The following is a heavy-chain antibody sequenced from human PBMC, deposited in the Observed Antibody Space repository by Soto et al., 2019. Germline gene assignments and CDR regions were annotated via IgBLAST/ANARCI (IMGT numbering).Heavy chain of an antibody. CDR3: GTDTLTATPYGHRYYGRDV. CDR2: LSGSGTNT. J-gene: IGHJ6*02. Sequence: EVQLLESGGDLVQPGGSLRLSCAASGFSFSAYAMNWVRQAPGKGLEWVSALSGSGTNTYQADSVKGRFTISRDNSENTVYLQMNSLRVEDTAVDYCGTDTLTATPYGHRYYGRDVWGQGTTVTVSS. V-gene: IGHV3-23*01. D-gene: IGHD4-17*01. CDR1: GFSFSAYA.